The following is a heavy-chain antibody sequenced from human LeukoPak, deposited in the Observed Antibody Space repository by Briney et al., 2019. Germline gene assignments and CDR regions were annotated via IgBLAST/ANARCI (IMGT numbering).Heavy chain of an antibody. CDR3: AKLPSGWYSPPVDY. D-gene: IGHD6-19*01. Sequence: GGSLRLSCAASGFTCSKYWRHWVRQAPGKGLVWVSYINSGGGHTDYADSVRGRFTISRDDAKNTLYLQMNSLRAEDTAVYYCAKLPSGWYSPPVDYWGQGTLVTVSS. V-gene: IGHV3-74*01. J-gene: IGHJ4*02. CDR1: GFTCSKYW. CDR2: INSGGGHT.